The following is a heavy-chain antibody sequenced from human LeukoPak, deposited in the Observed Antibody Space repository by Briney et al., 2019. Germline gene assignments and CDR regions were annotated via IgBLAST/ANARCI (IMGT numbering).Heavy chain of an antibody. Sequence: PGGSLRLSCAASGLTFSSYDMSWVSQAPGKGLEWVTALSGSGGSTYYADSVKGRFTISRDISKNTLYLQMNSLRVEDTALYYCAKTHLRTGGYFDFWGQGTLGTVSS. CDR3: AKTHLRTGGYFDF. CDR1: GLTFSSYD. V-gene: IGHV3-23*01. D-gene: IGHD4-17*01. CDR2: LSGSGGST. J-gene: IGHJ4*02.